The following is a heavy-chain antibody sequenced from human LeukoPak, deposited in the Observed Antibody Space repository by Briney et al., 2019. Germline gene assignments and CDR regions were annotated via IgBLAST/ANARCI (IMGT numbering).Heavy chain of an antibody. CDR1: GGTFSSYA. V-gene: IGHV1-69*06. CDR3: ARDQDFRYYGSGSPIPWFDP. J-gene: IGHJ5*02. Sequence: SVKVSWKASGGTFSSYAISWVRQAPGQGLEWMGGIIPIFGTANYAQKFQGRVTITADKSTSTAYMELSSLRSEDTAVYYCARDQDFRYYGSGSPIPWFDPWGQGTLVTVSS. CDR2: IIPIFGTA. D-gene: IGHD3-10*01.